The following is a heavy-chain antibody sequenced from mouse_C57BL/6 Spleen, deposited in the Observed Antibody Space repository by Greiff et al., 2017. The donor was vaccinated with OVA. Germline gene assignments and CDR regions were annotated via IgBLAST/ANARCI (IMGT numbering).Heavy chain of an antibody. V-gene: IGHV5S21*01. CDR3: ARECYGTMCY. CDR1: GFTFSSYD. CDR2: LSRGGDYI. J-gene: IGHJ4*01. Sequence: EVHLVESGAGLVKPGGSLKLSCAASGFTFSSYDMSWVRQTPEKRLAWVAYLSRGGDYIYSADTVKGRVTISRDNARNTLYLQSSSRKSEDTAMYYCARECYGTMCYGGQGTSVTVSS. D-gene: IGHD2-1*01.